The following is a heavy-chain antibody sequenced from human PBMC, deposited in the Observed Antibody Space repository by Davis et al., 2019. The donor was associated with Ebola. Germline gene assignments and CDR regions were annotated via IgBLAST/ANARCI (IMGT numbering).Heavy chain of an antibody. CDR1: GFTFSSYA. Sequence: PGGSLRLSCAASGFTFSSYAMHWVRQAPGKGLEWVAVISYDGSNKYYADSVKGRFTISRDNAKNSLYLQMNSLRAEDTAVYYCAREDYGSGSYYVYWGQGTLVTVSS. V-gene: IGHV3-30-3*01. CDR2: ISYDGSNK. J-gene: IGHJ4*02. D-gene: IGHD3-10*01. CDR3: AREDYGSGSYYVY.